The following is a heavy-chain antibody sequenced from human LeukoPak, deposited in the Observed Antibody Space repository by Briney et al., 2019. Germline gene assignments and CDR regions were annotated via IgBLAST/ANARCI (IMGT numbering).Heavy chain of an antibody. CDR3: ARGAGRYFDWLLSPDSFDI. CDR2: ISSSGSTI. V-gene: IGHV3-11*04. J-gene: IGHJ3*02. Sequence: PGGSLRLSCAASGFTFSDYYMSWIRQAPGKGLDWVSYISSSGSTIYYADSVKGRFTISRDNAKNSLYLQMNSLRAEDTAVYYCARGAGRYFDWLLSPDSFDIWGQGTMVIVSS. D-gene: IGHD3-9*01. CDR1: GFTFSDYY.